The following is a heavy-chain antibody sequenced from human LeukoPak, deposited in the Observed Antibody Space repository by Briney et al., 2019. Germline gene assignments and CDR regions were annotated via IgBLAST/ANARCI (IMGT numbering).Heavy chain of an antibody. CDR3: ARKVVVVPAAEFLLYAFDI. Sequence: ASVKVSCKASGYTFTGYYMHWVRQAPGQGLEWMGWINPNSGGTNYAQKFQGRVTMTRDTSISTAYMELSRLRSDDTAVYYCARKVVVVPAAEFLLYAFDIWGQGTMVTVSS. V-gene: IGHV1-2*02. CDR2: INPNSGGT. CDR1: GYTFTGYY. J-gene: IGHJ3*02. D-gene: IGHD2-2*01.